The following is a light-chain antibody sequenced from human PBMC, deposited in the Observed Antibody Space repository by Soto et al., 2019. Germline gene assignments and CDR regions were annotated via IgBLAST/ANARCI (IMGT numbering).Light chain of an antibody. CDR2: DVS. CDR3: CSYAGSDTYNYA. CDR1: SSDVGGYNY. V-gene: IGLV2-11*01. J-gene: IGLJ1*01. Sequence: QSALTQPRSVSGSPGQSVTISCNGTSSDVGGYNYVSWYQQHPVKAPKLMIYDVSKRPSGVPDRFSGSKSGNTASLTISGLQAEDEADYYCCSYAGSDTYNYAFGDGTKVTV.